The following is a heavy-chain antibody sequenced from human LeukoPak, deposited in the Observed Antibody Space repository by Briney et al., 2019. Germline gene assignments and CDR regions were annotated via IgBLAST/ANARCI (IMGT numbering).Heavy chain of an antibody. D-gene: IGHD6-13*01. J-gene: IGHJ4*02. V-gene: IGHV3-64*01. CDR1: GFTFSSYR. CDR2: ISSNGGST. Sequence: GGSLRLSCAASGFTFSSYRMNWVRQAPGKGLEYVSAISSNGGSTYYANSVKGRFTISRDNSKNTLYLQMGSLRAEDMAVYYCARGHSSSWPSSFDYWGQGTLVTVSS. CDR3: ARGHSSSWPSSFDY.